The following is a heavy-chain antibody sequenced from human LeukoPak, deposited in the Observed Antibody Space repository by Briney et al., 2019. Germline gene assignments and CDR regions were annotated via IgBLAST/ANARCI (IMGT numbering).Heavy chain of an antibody. V-gene: IGHV1-2*02. Sequence: ASEKVSCKASRYTFTGYYIHWVRQPPGQGVGGMGCINPNSGSTKYAQKFQGRVTMTRDKSISTAYMELSRLGSDDTAVYYCASRLVVAASDPGWGEGMVVAVS. CDR3: ASRLVVAASDPG. D-gene: IGHD2-2*01. CDR1: RYTFTGYY. CDR2: INPNSGST. J-gene: IGHJ3*01.